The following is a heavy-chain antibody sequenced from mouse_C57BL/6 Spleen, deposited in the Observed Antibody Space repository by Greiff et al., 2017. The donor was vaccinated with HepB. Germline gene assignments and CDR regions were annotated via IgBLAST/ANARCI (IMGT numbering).Heavy chain of an antibody. V-gene: IGHV1-4*01. CDR1: GYTFTSYT. CDR2: INPSSGYT. CDR3: ARTHYYGSSYGFAY. J-gene: IGHJ3*01. Sequence: QVQLKESGAELARPGASVKMSCKASGYTFTSYTMHWVKQRPGQGLEWIGYINPSSGYTKYNQKFKDKATLTADKSSSTAYMQLSSLTSDDSAVYYCARTHYYGSSYGFAYWGQGTLVTVSA. D-gene: IGHD1-1*01.